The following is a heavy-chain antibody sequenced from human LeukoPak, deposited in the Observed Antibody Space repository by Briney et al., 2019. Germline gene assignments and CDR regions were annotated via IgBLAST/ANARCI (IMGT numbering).Heavy chain of an antibody. CDR1: GFTFHHYA. CDR2: ISWNSAYI. Sequence: GRSLRLSCAASGFTFHHYAIHWVRQVPGKGLEWVSGISWNSAYIGYADSVKGRFTISRDNAKNSVYLQMNSLRAEDTALYYCAKDKAPLYIGYDWDLDFWGQGTMVTVSS. J-gene: IGHJ4*02. D-gene: IGHD5-12*01. CDR3: AKDKAPLYIGYDWDLDF. V-gene: IGHV3-9*01.